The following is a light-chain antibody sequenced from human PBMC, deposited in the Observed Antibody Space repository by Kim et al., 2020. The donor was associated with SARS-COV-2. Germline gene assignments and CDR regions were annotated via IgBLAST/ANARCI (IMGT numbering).Light chain of an antibody. J-gene: IGKJ2*01. CDR2: DAF. CDR3: KQADSLPYT. V-gene: IGKV1-12*01. Sequence: SASVGDRIIISCRASQRIGNWLAWYQQRPGEAPRLLISDAFTLQAGVPSRFGGSGSGTDFTLTISSLQPEDFATYYCKQADSLPYTFGQGTKLEIK. CDR1: QRIGNW.